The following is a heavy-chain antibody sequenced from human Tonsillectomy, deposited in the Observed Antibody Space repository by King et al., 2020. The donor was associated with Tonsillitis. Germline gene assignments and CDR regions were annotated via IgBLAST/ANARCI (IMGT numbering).Heavy chain of an antibody. V-gene: IGHV3-49*04. D-gene: IGHD3-3*01. J-gene: IGHJ3*01. Sequence: ESGGGLVQPGRSLRLSCTASGFSFGDFAMSWVRQAPGKGREGVGCARGKGYGGATEFAALVKGRFTISSDDSKNIAYLQMNSLTTEDTAVYFCAREYYDFSSGQTFDAFDFWGQGTVVTVSS. CDR2: ARGKGYGGAT. CDR1: GFSFGDFA. CDR3: AREYYDFSSGQTFDAFDF.